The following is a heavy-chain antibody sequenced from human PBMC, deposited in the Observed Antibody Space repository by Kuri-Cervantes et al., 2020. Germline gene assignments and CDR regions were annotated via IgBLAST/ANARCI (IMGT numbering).Heavy chain of an antibody. CDR3: AKSDYYDFWRYHYGMDV. D-gene: IGHD3-3*01. Sequence: GGSLRLSCAASGFTFSSFAMTWVRQAPGKGLEWVSAISGSGGSTYYADSVKGRFTISRDNSKNTLYLQMDSLRAEDTAEYYCAKSDYYDFWRYHYGMDVWGQGTTVTVSS. V-gene: IGHV3-23*01. CDR2: ISGSGGST. J-gene: IGHJ6*02. CDR1: GFTFSSFA.